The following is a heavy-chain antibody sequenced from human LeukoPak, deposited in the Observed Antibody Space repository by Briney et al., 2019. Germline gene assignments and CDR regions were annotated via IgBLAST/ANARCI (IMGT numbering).Heavy chain of an antibody. CDR2: INPNSGGT. D-gene: IGHD3-9*01. CDR3: ARDRYDILTGYYENYYYYYMDV. Sequence: ASVKVSCKASGYTFTGYYMHWVRQAPGQGLEWMGWINPNSGGTNYAQKFQGRVTMTRDTSISTAYMELSRLRSDDTAVYYCARDRYDILTGYYENYYYYYMDVWGKGTTVTISS. V-gene: IGHV1-2*02. J-gene: IGHJ6*03. CDR1: GYTFTGYY.